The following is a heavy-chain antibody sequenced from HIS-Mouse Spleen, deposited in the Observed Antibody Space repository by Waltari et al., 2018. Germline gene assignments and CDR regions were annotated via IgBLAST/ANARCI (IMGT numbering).Heavy chain of an antibody. Sequence: QVQLVESGGGVVQPGRSLRLSCAASGFTFSTHGMRWVRQAPGKGLEWGAVIWYDGSNKYYADSVKGRFTISRDNSKNTLYLQMNSLRAEDTAVYYCARDSGLITIIPYGMDVWGQGTTVTVSS. D-gene: IGHD3-10*01. CDR2: IWYDGSNK. CDR3: ARDSGLITIIPYGMDV. J-gene: IGHJ6*02. V-gene: IGHV3-33*01. CDR1: GFTFSTHG.